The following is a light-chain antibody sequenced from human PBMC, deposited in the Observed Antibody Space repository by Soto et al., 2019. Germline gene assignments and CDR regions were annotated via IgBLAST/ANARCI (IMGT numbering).Light chain of an antibody. Sequence: QSVLTQPPSASGTPGQRVTISCSGSSSNIGSNYVYWYQQLPGTAPKLLIYRNNQRPSGVPDRFSGSKSGTSASLAISGLRSEDESDYYCAACDDSLRGLYVSGTVTKVTV. CDR3: AACDDSLRGLYV. J-gene: IGLJ1*01. CDR1: SSNIGSNY. V-gene: IGLV1-47*01. CDR2: RNN.